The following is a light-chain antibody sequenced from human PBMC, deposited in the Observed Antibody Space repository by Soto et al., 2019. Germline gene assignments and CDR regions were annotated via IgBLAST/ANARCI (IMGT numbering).Light chain of an antibody. CDR2: DAS. Sequence: EIVLTQSPATLSLSPGEIATLSCRASQSVSSYLAWYQQKPGQAHRLLVYDASNRATGIPARFSGSGSGTDFTLTISGLEPEDFAVYYCLQRSNWPPLTFGGGDQVEIK. CDR1: QSVSSY. J-gene: IGKJ4*01. CDR3: LQRSNWPPLT. V-gene: IGKV3-11*01.